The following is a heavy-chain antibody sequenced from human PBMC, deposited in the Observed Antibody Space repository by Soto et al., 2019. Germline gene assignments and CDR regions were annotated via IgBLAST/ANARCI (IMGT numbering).Heavy chain of an antibody. CDR3: ARGGLRYFDWLLYGGGYFDY. CDR2: ISAYNGNT. J-gene: IGHJ4*02. CDR1: GYTFTSYG. D-gene: IGHD3-9*01. V-gene: IGHV1-18*01. Sequence: QVQLVQSGAEVKKLGASVKVSCKASGYTFTSYGISWVRQAPGQGLEWMGWISAYNGNTNYAQKLQGRVTMTTDTSTSTAYRELRSLRSDDTAVYYCARGGLRYFDWLLYGGGYFDYWGQGTLVTVSS.